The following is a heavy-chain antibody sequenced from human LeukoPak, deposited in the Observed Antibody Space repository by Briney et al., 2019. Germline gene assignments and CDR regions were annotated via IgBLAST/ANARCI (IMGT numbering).Heavy chain of an antibody. CDR2: INHSGDT. J-gene: IGHJ4*02. V-gene: IGHV4-34*01. Sequence: PSETLSLTCVAYGGSFTGYYWSWIRQPPGKGLEWIGKINHSGDTNYNPSLKSRVSISVDTSKNQFSLKLTSMTAADTAVYYCARHLTHYGDYTPASFDYWGQGTLVTVSS. CDR1: GGSFTGYY. CDR3: ARHLTHYGDYTPASFDY. D-gene: IGHD4-17*01.